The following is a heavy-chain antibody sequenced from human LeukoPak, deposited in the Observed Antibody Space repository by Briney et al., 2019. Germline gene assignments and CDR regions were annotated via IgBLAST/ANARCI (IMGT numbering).Heavy chain of an antibody. D-gene: IGHD4-11*01. CDR3: AKDFASTAGY. J-gene: IGHJ4*02. CDR1: GFTFSSYA. CDR2: ISYGGSNK. V-gene: IGHV3-30*04. Sequence: GGSLRLSCAASGFTFSSYAMHWVRQAPGKGLEWVAFISYGGSNKYYADSVKGRFTISRDNSKNTLYLQMNSLRAEDTAVYYCAKDFASTAGYWGQGTLVTVSS.